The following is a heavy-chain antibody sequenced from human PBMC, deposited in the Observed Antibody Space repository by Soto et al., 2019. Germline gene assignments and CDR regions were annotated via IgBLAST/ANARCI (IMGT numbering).Heavy chain of an antibody. CDR2: IVPMFGTA. J-gene: IGHJ4*02. V-gene: IGHV1-69*13. CDR1: GGTFSRYA. CDR3: ARGVYYDSRGYYFFF. D-gene: IGHD3-22*01. Sequence: GASVKVSCKASGGTFSRYALSWVRQAPGQGPEWMGGIVPMFGTANYAQKFQGRVTITADESTSTAYMQLSSLRSEDTAVYYCARGVYYDSRGYYFFFWGQGTLVTVPQ.